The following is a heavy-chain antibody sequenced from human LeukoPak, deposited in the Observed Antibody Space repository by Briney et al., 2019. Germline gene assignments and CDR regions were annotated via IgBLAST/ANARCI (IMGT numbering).Heavy chain of an antibody. CDR2: INPNSGGT. V-gene: IGHV1-2*02. J-gene: IGHJ4*02. CDR3: SRGRADGYSGYDFGDY. CDR1: GYTFTGYY. D-gene: IGHD5-12*01. Sequence: ASVKVSCKASGYTFTGYYMHWVRQAPGQGLEWMGWINPNSGGTDYAQKFQGRVTMARETSISTAYMELSSLTSDDTAVYCCSRGRADGYSGYDFGDYWGQGTLVTVSS.